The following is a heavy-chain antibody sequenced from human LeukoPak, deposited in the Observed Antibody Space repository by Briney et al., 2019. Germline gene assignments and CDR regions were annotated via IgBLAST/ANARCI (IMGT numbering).Heavy chain of an antibody. D-gene: IGHD5-12*01. CDR1: GGTFSSYT. Sequence: ASVKVSCKASGGTFSSYTISWVRQAPGQGLEWMGRIIPNLGIANYAQKFQGRVTITADKSTSTAYMGLSSLRSEDTAVYYCARTGDSGYDIYYFDYWGQGTLVTVSS. CDR2: IIPNLGIA. J-gene: IGHJ4*02. V-gene: IGHV1-69*02. CDR3: ARTGDSGYDIYYFDY.